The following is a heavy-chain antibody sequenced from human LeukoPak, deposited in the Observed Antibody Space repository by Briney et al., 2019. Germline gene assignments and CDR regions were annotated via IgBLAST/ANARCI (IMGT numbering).Heavy chain of an antibody. CDR3: ATTYDFWSGHGAFDI. CDR1: GYSFASYW. J-gene: IGHJ3*02. D-gene: IGHD3-3*01. CDR2: IYPGDSDT. Sequence: GESLKISCKGSGYSFASYWIGWVRQMPGKGLEWMGIIYPGDSDTRYSPSFQGQVTISADKSISTAYLQWSSLKASDTAMYYCATTYDFWSGHGAFDIWGQGTMVTVSS. V-gene: IGHV5-51*01.